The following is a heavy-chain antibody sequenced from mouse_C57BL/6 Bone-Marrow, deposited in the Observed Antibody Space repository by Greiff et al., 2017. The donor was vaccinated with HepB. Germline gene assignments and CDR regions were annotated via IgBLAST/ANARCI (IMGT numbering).Heavy chain of an antibody. D-gene: IGHD2-1*01. V-gene: IGHV1-69*01. CDR1: DYTFTSYW. Sequence: QVQLQQPGAELVMPGASVKLSCKASDYTFTSYWMHWVKQRPGQGLEWIGEIDPSDSYTNYNQKFKGKSTLTVDKSSSTAYMQLSSLTSEDSAVYYCARREIYYGPYYYAMDYWGQGTSVTVSS. CDR2: IDPSDSYT. J-gene: IGHJ4*01. CDR3: ARREIYYGPYYYAMDY.